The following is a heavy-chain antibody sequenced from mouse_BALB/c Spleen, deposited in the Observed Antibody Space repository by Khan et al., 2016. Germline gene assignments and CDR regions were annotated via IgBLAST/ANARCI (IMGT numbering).Heavy chain of an antibody. CDR1: GYSITSDYT. Sequence: EVQLQESGPGLVKPSQSLSLTCAITGYSITSDYTWNWIRQFPGNKLEWMGYIRYSGGTSYNPSLKSRISITRDTPKNQFFLQFNSVTTVDTGCCYYARSMNYGLFYFAYQCQGTSLTVSS. J-gene: IGHJ2*02. D-gene: IGHD1-2*01. CDR3: ARSMNYGLFYFAY. CDR2: IRYSGGT. V-gene: IGHV3-2*02.